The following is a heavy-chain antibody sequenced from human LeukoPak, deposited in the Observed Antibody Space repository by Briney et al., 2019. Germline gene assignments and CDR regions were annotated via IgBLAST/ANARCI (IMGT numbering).Heavy chain of an antibody. CDR3: ARDIEGALVRGVIVY. CDR1: ALPFSRYW. CDR2: INQDGSEK. D-gene: IGHD3-10*01. Sequence: GGSLRLSCAGSALPFSRYWMSWGRQAPGRGLEWVANINQDGSEKFYEDPVKGRFSISRDNAKKSLYLQMNSLRAEDTAVYYCARDIEGALVRGVIVYWGEGTLDTVSS. V-gene: IGHV3-7*05. J-gene: IGHJ4*02.